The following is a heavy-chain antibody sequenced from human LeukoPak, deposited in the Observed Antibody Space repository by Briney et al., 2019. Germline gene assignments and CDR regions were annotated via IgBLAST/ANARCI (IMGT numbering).Heavy chain of an antibody. D-gene: IGHD3-3*01. Sequence: GGSLRLSCAASTFNFVNYATHWVRPAPDKGLDWVALISYDGSFQSYADSVKGRFTISRDSSTNTVSLQMNSLRDEDTAMYYCAREIRGYYAAYWGQGILVSVPS. CDR1: TFNFVNYA. J-gene: IGHJ4*02. CDR3: AREIRGYYAAY. CDR2: ISYDGSFQ. V-gene: IGHV3-30*04.